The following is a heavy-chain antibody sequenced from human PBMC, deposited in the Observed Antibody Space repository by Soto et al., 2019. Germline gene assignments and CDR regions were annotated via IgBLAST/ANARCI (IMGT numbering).Heavy chain of an antibody. CDR1: GFTFTSSA. V-gene: IGHV1-58*01. D-gene: IGHD4-17*01. Sequence: SVKVSCKASGFTFTSSALQWVLQSLGQRLEWIGWIVVGSGNTNYAQKFQERVTITRDMSTSTAYMELSSLRSEDTAVYYCAAGSTVTTFNYFDYWGQGTLVTVSS. CDR3: AAGSTVTTFNYFDY. J-gene: IGHJ4*02. CDR2: IVVGSGNT.